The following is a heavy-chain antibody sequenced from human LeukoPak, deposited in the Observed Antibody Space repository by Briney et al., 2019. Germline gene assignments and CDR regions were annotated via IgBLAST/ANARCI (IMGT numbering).Heavy chain of an antibody. CDR2: FDPEDGET. V-gene: IGHV1-24*01. D-gene: IGHD3-22*01. Sequence: ASVKVSCKVSGYTLTEFSMHWVRQAPGKGLEWRGGFDPEDGETIYAQELQSRVTMSKDTSTDTAYMELRSLRSEDTAVYYCATWYYYDSSDYYLADYWGQGTLVTVS. CDR1: GYTLTEFS. J-gene: IGHJ4*02. CDR3: ATWYYYDSSDYYLADY.